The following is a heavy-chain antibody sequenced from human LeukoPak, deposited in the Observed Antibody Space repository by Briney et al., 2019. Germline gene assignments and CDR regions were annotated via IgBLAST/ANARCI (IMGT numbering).Heavy chain of an antibody. CDR2: ISSSGSNI. CDR3: ARGLCSTL. CDR1: GFTFSSYE. Sequence: GGSLRLSCAASGFTFSSYEMNWVRQAPGKGLEWGSYISSSGSNIYYADAVKGRFTIPRDNAKNSLYLQMNSLRAEDTAVYYCARGLCSTLWGQGTMVTVSS. D-gene: IGHD2-21*01. V-gene: IGHV3-48*03. J-gene: IGHJ3*01.